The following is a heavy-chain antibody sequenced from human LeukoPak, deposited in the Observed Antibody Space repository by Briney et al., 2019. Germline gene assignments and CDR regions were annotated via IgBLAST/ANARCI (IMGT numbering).Heavy chain of an antibody. CDR3: ARVRVVAEGYDSSGCSDY. J-gene: IGHJ4*02. V-gene: IGHV1-69*13. D-gene: IGHD3-22*01. Sequence: SVKVSCKASGGTFSSYAISWVRQAPGQGLEWMGGIIPIFGTANYAQKFQGRVTITADESTSTAYMELSSLRSEDTAVYYCARVRVVAEGYDSSGCSDYWGQGTLVAVSS. CDR1: GGTFSSYA. CDR2: IIPIFGTA.